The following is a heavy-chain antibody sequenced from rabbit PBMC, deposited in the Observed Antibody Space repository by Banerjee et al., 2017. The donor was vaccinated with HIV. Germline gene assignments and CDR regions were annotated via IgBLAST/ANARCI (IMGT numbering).Heavy chain of an antibody. V-gene: IGHV1S40*01. J-gene: IGHJ6*01. Sequence: QSLEESGGDLVKPGASLTLTCTASGFSFSSYYYMCWVRQAPGKGLEWIACIYTGSSGSTYYASWAKGRFTISKPSSTTVTLQMTSLTAADTATYFCARDYYGMDLWGPGTLVTVS. CDR3: ARDYYGMDL. CDR2: IYTGSSGST. CDR1: GFSFSSYYY.